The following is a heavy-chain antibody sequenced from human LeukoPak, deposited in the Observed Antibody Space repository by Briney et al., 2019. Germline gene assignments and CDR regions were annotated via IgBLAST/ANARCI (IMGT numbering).Heavy chain of an antibody. V-gene: IGHV4-59*02. CDR2: IYYSGTT. CDR3: ARGVYIAAAQYGY. J-gene: IGHJ4*02. D-gene: IGHD6-13*01. Sequence: PSETLSLTCTVSGGSVSSYYWSWIRQPPGKGLEWIGYIYYSGTTNYNPSLKSRVTISVDTSKNQFSLKLSSVTAADTAVYYCARGVYIAAAQYGYWGQGTLVTVSS. CDR1: GGSVSSYY.